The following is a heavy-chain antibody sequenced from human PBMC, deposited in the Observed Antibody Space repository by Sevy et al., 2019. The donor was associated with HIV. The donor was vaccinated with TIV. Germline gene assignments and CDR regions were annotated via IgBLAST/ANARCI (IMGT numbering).Heavy chain of an antibody. V-gene: IGHV4-4*07. Sequence: SETLSLTCTVSGGSISSYYWSWIRQPAWKGLEWIGRIYPGGNSNYNPSLKRRVTMSVDTSKNQFSLGLSSVTAAATAVYYCARDYRYDFHGSGRHYFDYWGQGTLVTVSS. J-gene: IGHJ4*02. CDR1: GGSISSYY. CDR3: ARDYRYDFHGSGRHYFDY. CDR2: IYPGGNS. D-gene: IGHD3-10*01.